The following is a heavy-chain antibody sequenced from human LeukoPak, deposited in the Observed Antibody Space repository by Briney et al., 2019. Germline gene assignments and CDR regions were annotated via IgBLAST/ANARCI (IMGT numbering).Heavy chain of an antibody. Sequence: ASVKVSCKASGYTFTSYGISWVRQAPGQGLEWMGWISAYNGNTNYAQRLQGRVTMTTDTSTSTAYMELRSLRPDDTAVYYCARGVATINSHYFDYWGQGTLVTVSS. CDR2: ISAYNGNT. CDR1: GYTFTSYG. V-gene: IGHV1-18*04. D-gene: IGHD5-12*01. J-gene: IGHJ4*02. CDR3: ARGVATINSHYFDY.